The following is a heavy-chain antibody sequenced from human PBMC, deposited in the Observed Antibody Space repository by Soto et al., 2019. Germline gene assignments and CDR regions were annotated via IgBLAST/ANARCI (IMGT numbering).Heavy chain of an antibody. J-gene: IGHJ6*02. CDR2: ISGSGGST. V-gene: IGHV3-23*01. CDR1: GFTFSSYA. Sequence: GGSLRLSCAASGFTFSSYAMSWVRQAPGKGLEWVSAISGSGGSTYYADSVKGRFTISRDNSKNTLYLQMNSLRAEDTAVYYCTGRNYYDSSGYPRGAYYYYGMDVWGQGTTVTVSS. D-gene: IGHD3-22*01. CDR3: TGRNYYDSSGYPRGAYYYYGMDV.